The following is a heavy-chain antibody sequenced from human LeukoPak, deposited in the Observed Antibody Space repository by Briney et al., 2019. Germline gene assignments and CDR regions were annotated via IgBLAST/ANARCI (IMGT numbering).Heavy chain of an antibody. CDR3: ASYLERWLGNSYYFDY. CDR1: GYSISSGYY. Sequence: SETLSLTCTVSGYSISSGYYWGWIRQPPGKGLEGIGSIYHSGSTYYNPSLKSRVTISVDTSKNQFSLKLGSVTAADTAVYYCASYLERWLGNSYYFDYWGQGTLVTVSS. V-gene: IGHV4-38-2*02. CDR2: IYHSGST. J-gene: IGHJ4*02. D-gene: IGHD6-19*01.